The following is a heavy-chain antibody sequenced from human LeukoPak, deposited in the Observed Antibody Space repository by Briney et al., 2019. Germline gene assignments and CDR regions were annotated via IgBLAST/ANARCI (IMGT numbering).Heavy chain of an antibody. V-gene: IGHV1-18*01. Sequence: ASVKVSCKASGYTFTSYGISWVRQAPGQGLEWMGWISAYNGNTNYAQKLQGRVTMTTETSTRTAYMELRSLRSDDTAVYYCARVRIMITFGGVIAPGDFDYWGQGTLVTVSS. D-gene: IGHD3-16*02. CDR2: ISAYNGNT. J-gene: IGHJ4*02. CDR1: GYTFTSYG. CDR3: ARVRIMITFGGVIAPGDFDY.